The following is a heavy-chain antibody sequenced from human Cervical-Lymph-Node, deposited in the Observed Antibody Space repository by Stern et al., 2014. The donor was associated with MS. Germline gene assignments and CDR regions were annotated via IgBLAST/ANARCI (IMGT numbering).Heavy chain of an antibody. J-gene: IGHJ5*02. CDR3: ARAETYSSSSFWFDP. CDR2: ISNSGSA. CDR1: GDSISNKY. D-gene: IGHD6-6*01. Sequence: DQLVESGPGLVKPSETLSLNCTVSGDSISNKYWSCIRQSPGKGLEWIGHISNSGSANYSPSLKSRVTISLDTSKNQFSLRLRSVTAMDTAVYYCARAETYSSSSFWFDPWGQGTQVTVS. V-gene: IGHV4-59*01.